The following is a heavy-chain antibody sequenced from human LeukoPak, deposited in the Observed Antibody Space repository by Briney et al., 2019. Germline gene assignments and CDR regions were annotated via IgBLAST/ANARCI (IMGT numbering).Heavy chain of an antibody. V-gene: IGHV3-11*01. J-gene: IGHJ6*02. CDR3: ARVGGYSSGWYPGESYYYYGMDV. CDR2: ISSSGSTI. CDR1: GFTFSDYY. D-gene: IGHD6-19*01. Sequence: GGSLRLSCAASGFTFSDYYMSWIRQAPGKGLEWVSYISSSGSTIYYADSVKGRFTISRDNAKNSLYLQMNSLRAEDTAVCYCARVGGYSSGWYPGESYYYYGMDVWGQGTTVTVSS.